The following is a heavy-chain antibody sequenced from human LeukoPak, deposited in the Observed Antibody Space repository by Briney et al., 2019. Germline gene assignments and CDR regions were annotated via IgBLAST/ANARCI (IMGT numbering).Heavy chain of an antibody. CDR2: INPSGGST. CDR1: GYTFTSYY. D-gene: IGHD2-2*01. V-gene: IGHV1-46*01. J-gene: IGHJ6*03. CDR3: ARDSPIVVVPAARYYYYYMDV. Sequence: ASVKVSCKASGYTFTSYYMHWVRQAPGQGLEWMAIINPSGGSTTFAQKFQGRVTMTRDTSTSTAYMELRSLRSDDTAVYYCARDSPIVVVPAARYYYYYMDVWGKGTTVTVSS.